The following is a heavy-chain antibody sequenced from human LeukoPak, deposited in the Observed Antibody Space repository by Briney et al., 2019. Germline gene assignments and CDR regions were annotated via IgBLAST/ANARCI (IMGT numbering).Heavy chain of an antibody. D-gene: IGHD2-15*01. Sequence: PGGSLRLSCAASGFTFSDYYMSWIRQAPGKGLEWVSYISSSVSTIYYADSVKGRFTISRDNAKNSLYLQMNSLRAEDTAVYYCARAEGLVVVAATIDYWGQGTLVTVSS. CDR3: ARAEGLVVVAATIDY. CDR2: ISSSVSTI. V-gene: IGHV3-11*04. CDR1: GFTFSDYY. J-gene: IGHJ4*02.